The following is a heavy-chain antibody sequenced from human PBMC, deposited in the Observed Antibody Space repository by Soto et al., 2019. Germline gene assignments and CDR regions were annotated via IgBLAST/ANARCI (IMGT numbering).Heavy chain of an antibody. Sequence: SETLSLTCTVSGGSISSYYWSWIRQPPGKGLEWIGYIYYSGSTNYNPSLKSRVTISVDTSKNQFSLKLSSVTAADTAVYYCARHGRVAGLLAFDYWGQGTLVTGSS. CDR3: ARHGRVAGLLAFDY. CDR2: IYYSGST. D-gene: IGHD6-19*01. CDR1: GGSISSYY. V-gene: IGHV4-59*08. J-gene: IGHJ4*02.